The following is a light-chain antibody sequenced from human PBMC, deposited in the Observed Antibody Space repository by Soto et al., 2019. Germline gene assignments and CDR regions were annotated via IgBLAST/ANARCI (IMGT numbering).Light chain of an antibody. V-gene: IGKV3-15*01. CDR3: QQYNNWPRT. CDR1: QNINNN. CDR2: GAS. J-gene: IGKJ1*01. Sequence: EIVMTQSPATLSVSPGDRATLSCRASQNINNNLAWYQQKPGQAPRLLIYGASTRATGIPARFSGSGSGTEFTLTISSLQSEDFAVYYCQQYNNWPRTFGQGTKVDIK.